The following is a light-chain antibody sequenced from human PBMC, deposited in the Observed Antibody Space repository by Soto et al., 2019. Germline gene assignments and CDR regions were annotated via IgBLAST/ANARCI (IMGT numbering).Light chain of an antibody. CDR3: SSFTSSSTPVV. V-gene: IGLV2-14*01. CDR2: DVT. Sequence: QSVLTQPASVSGSPGQSITISCTGTSSDVGSYNFVSWYLQYPGKAPKLMIYDVTNRPSGVSNRFSGSKSGNTASLTISGLQAEDEADYYCSSFTSSSTPVVFGGGTKVTVL. J-gene: IGLJ2*01. CDR1: SSDVGSYNF.